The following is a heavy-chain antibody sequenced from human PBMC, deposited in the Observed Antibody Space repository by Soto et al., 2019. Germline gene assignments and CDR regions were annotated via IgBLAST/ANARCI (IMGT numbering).Heavy chain of an antibody. CDR1: GFTFSSYD. Sequence: PGGSLRLSCAASGFTFSSYDMHWVRQATGKGLEWVSAIGTAGDTYYPGSVKGRFTISRENAKNSLYLQMNSLRAGDTAVYYCARGKGYKGSFAWFDPWGQGTLVTVSS. V-gene: IGHV3-13*01. J-gene: IGHJ5*02. CDR2: IGTAGDT. D-gene: IGHD2-2*02. CDR3: ARGKGYKGSFAWFDP.